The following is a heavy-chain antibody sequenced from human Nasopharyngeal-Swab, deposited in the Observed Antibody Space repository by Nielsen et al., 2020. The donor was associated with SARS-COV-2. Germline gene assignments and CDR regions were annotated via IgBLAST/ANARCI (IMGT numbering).Heavy chain of an antibody. V-gene: IGHV4-59*12. D-gene: IGHD2-8*01. CDR3: SRGRPMASDAFDI. CDR1: GGSINNYF. Sequence: GSLRLSCTVSGGSINNYFWSWIRQPPGKGLEWIGYIYHSGSTSYNPSLKTRVTISMDASKNQFSLKVTSVTAADTAVYYCSRGRPMASDAFDIWGQGTMVSVSS. CDR2: IYHSGST. J-gene: IGHJ3*02.